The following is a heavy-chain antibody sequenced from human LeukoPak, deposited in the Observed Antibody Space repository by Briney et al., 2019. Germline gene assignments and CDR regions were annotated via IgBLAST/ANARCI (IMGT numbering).Heavy chain of an antibody. D-gene: IGHD6-19*01. CDR2: ISSSSSYI. CDR3: SNERYSSCGGYAFDI. CDR1: GFTFSTYS. Sequence: NPGGSLRLSCAASGFTFSTYSMNWLRQAPGKGLEWVSSISSSSSYIYYADSVKGRFTISRDNAKNSLYLQMNSLRAEDTAVYYCSNERYSSCGGYAFDIWGQGTMVTVSS. V-gene: IGHV3-21*01. J-gene: IGHJ3*02.